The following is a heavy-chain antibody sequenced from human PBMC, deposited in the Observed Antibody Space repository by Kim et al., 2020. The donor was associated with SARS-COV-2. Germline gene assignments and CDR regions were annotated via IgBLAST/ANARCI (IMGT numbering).Heavy chain of an antibody. CDR1: GGSFSGYY. CDR2: INHSGIT. J-gene: IGHJ4*02. Sequence: SETLSLTCAVYGGSFSGYYWSWIRQPPGKGLEWIGEINHSGITNYNPSLKSRVTISVDTSKNQFSLKLSSVTAADTAVYYCARGGVGGGGRSGFDYWGQGTLVTVSS. CDR3: ARGGVGGGGRSGFDY. D-gene: IGHD3-10*01. V-gene: IGHV4-34*01.